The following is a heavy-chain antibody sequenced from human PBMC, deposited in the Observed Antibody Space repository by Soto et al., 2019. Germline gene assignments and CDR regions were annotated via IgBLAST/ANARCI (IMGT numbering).Heavy chain of an antibody. J-gene: IGHJ6*02. V-gene: IGHV1-69*01. CDR1: GGTFSSYA. Sequence: QVQLVQSGAEVKKPGSSVKVSCKASGGTFSSYAISWVRQAPGQGLEWMGGIIPIFGTANYAQKFQGRVTITADESTSTAYMELSSLRSEDTAVYYCARARSRDGCNSPYYYYYYGMDVWGQGTTVTVSS. D-gene: IGHD6-19*01. CDR2: IIPIFGTA. CDR3: ARARSRDGCNSPYYYYYYGMDV.